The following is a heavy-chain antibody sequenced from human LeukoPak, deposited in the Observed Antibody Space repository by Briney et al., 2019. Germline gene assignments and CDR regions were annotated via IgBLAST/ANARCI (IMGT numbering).Heavy chain of an antibody. CDR1: GGSISSSSYY. Sequence: PSETLSLTCTVSGGSISSSSYYWGWIRQPPGKGLEWIGRIYYSGITYYNPSLKSRVTTSVDTSKNQFSLKLSSVTAADTAVYYCARRPRDYYGSGNKRPFDYWGQGTLVTVSS. CDR3: ARRPRDYYGSGNKRPFDY. V-gene: IGHV4-39*07. D-gene: IGHD3-10*01. CDR2: IYYSGIT. J-gene: IGHJ4*02.